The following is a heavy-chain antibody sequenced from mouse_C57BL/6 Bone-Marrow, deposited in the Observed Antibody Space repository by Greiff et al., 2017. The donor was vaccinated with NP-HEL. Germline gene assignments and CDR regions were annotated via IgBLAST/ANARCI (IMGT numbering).Heavy chain of an antibody. CDR3: ARGGNYEYAMDY. V-gene: IGHV5-17*01. CDR1: GFTFSDYG. Sequence: EVKLVESGGGLVKPGGSLKLSCAASGFTFSDYGMHWVRQAPEKGLEWVAYISSGGSTIYYADTVKGRFTISRDNAKNTLFLQMTSLRSEDTARYYCARGGNYEYAMDYWGQGTSVTVSS. J-gene: IGHJ4*01. CDR2: ISSGGSTI. D-gene: IGHD2-1*01.